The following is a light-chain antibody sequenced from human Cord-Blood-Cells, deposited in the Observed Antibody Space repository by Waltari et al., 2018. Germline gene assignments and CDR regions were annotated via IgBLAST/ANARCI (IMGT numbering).Light chain of an antibody. CDR2: LGS. J-gene: IGKJ1*01. CDR1: QSLLHSNGYNY. CDR3: MQALQTPRT. V-gene: IGKV2-28*01. Sequence: DIVMTQSPLSMPVTPGEPASISCRSSQSLLHSNGYNYLDWYLPKPGQSPQLRIYLGSNRASGVPDRFSGSGSGTDFTLKISRVEAEDVGVYYCMQALQTPRTFGQGTKVEIK.